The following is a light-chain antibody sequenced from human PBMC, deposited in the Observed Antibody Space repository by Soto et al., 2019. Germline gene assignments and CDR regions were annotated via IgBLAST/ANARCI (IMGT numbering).Light chain of an antibody. CDR2: GAS. CDR1: QSVRSSY. V-gene: IGKV3-20*01. CDR3: HPYGRPLT. J-gene: IGKJ5*01. Sequence: EIVLTQSPGTLSLSPGERATLSCRASQSVRSSYLAWYQQKPGQAPRLLIYGASSRATGIPDRFSGSGSGTPFTLIISRLEPVDLAVYYYHPYGRPLTFGQGTRLEIK.